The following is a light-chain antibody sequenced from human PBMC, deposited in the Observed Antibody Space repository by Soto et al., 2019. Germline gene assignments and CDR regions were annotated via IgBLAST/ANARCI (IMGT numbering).Light chain of an antibody. CDR2: EVI. CDR1: SSDVGNYNL. CDR3: YSYAGSTAL. J-gene: IGLJ2*01. V-gene: IGLV2-23*02. Sequence: QSVLTQPASVSGSPGQSITISCTGTSSDVGNYNLVSWYQQVPGKVPKLIIYEVIQRPSGVSNRFSGSKSGNTASLTISGLQPEDEGDYYCYSYAGSTALFGGGTKLTVL.